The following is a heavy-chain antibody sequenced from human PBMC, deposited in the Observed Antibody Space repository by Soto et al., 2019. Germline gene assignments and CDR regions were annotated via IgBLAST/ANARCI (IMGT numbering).Heavy chain of an antibody. CDR2: IYYSGST. CDR3: ARRSSGWYHIDY. D-gene: IGHD6-19*01. J-gene: IGHJ4*02. CDR1: GGSISSSSYY. Sequence: PSETLSLTCTVSGGSISSSSYYWGWIRQPPGKGLEWIASIYYSGSTYYNPSLKSRVTIFVDTSKNQFSLKLSSVTAADTAVYYCARRSSGWYHIDYWGQGTLVTVSS. V-gene: IGHV4-39*01.